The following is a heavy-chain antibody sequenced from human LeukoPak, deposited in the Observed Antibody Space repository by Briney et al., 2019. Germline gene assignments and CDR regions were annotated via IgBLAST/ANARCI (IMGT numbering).Heavy chain of an antibody. CDR2: ISWNSGSI. Sequence: GGSLRLSCAASGFTFDDYAMHWVRHAPGKGLEWVSGISWNSGSIGYADSVKGRFTISRDNAKNSLYLQMNSLRAEDTALYYCAKDIAYSSLNLFDYWGQGTLVTVSS. CDR1: GFTFDDYA. D-gene: IGHD6-13*01. V-gene: IGHV3-9*01. J-gene: IGHJ4*02. CDR3: AKDIAYSSLNLFDY.